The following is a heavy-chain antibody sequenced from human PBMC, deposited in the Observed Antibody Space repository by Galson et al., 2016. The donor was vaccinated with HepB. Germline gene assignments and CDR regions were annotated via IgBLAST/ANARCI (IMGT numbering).Heavy chain of an antibody. V-gene: IGHV3-30*18. D-gene: IGHD2-2*01. CDR1: GFTFSSYG. CDR2: ISSDGSNN. J-gene: IGHJ4*02. CDR3: AKDGRIYCSSASCHDHFHY. Sequence: SLRLSCAASGFTFSSYGMHWVRQAPGKGLEWVAFISSDGSNNKYADSVKGRFTITRDNSKKTLYLQMNSLSAEDTAVYYCAKDGRIYCSSASCHDHFHYWGQGTLVTVSS.